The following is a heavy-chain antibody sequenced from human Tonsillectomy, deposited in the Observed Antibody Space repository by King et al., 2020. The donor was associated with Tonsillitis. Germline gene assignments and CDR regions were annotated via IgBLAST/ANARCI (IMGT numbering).Heavy chain of an antibody. V-gene: IGHV3-49*03. CDR1: GFMFADYS. Sequence: VQLVESGGGLVQPGRSLRLSCSSSGFMFADYSLSWFRQVPGKGLDWVAFIMSTVSGGAIHYAASVKGRLTISREDAKSVAYLLMNSLRAEDTAVYFCTTKLVGTYTHYFDYWGQGTLVTVSS. D-gene: IGHD1-14*01. CDR3: TTKLVGTYTHYFDY. J-gene: IGHJ4*02. CDR2: IMSTVSGGAI.